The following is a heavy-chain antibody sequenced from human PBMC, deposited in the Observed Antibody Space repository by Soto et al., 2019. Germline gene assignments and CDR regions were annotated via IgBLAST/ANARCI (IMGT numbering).Heavy chain of an antibody. CDR2: IYHSGST. J-gene: IGHJ4*02. V-gene: IGHV4-4*02. Sequence: PSETLSLTCAVSGGYISSSNWWGWVRQPPGKGLEWIGEIYHSGSTNYNPSLKSRVTISVDKSKNQFSLKLSSVTAADTAVYYCARGGYCISTSCYAGGALVDYWGQGTLVTVSS. CDR3: ARGGYCISTSCYAGGALVDY. CDR1: GGYISSSNW. D-gene: IGHD2-2*03.